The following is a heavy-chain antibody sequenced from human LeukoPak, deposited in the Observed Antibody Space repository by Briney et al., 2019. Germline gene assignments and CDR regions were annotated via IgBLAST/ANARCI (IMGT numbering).Heavy chain of an antibody. CDR2: ISSSGSTI. J-gene: IGHJ3*02. Sequence: GGSLRLSCAASGFTFSDYYMSWICQAPGKGLEWVSYISSSGSTIYYADSVKGRFTISRDNAKNSLYLQMNSLRAEDTAVYYCARIRSVFTVAFDIWGQGTMVTVSS. CDR1: GFTFSDYY. V-gene: IGHV3-11*01. CDR3: ARIRSVFTVAFDI. D-gene: IGHD1-26*01.